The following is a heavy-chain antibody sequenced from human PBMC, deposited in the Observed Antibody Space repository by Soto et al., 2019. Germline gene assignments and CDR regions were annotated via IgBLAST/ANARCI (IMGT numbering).Heavy chain of an antibody. CDR2: MNPNSGNT. CDR1: GYTFTSYD. CDR3: ARAQRGYYYDSSGYYKAEYFQH. Sequence: ASVKVSCKASGYTFTSYDINWVRRATGQGLEWMGWMNPNSGNTGYAQKFQGRVTMTRNTSISTAYMELSSLRSEDTAVYYCARAQRGYYYDSSGYYKAEYFQHWGQGTLVTVSS. V-gene: IGHV1-8*01. D-gene: IGHD3-22*01. J-gene: IGHJ1*01.